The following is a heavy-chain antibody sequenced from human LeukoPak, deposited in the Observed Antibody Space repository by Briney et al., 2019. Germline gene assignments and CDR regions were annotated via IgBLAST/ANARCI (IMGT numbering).Heavy chain of an antibody. D-gene: IGHD3-3*01. J-gene: IGHJ4*02. CDR2: INPNSGGT. CDR1: GYTFTGYY. V-gene: IGHV1-2*06. CDR3: ARDRGFWSGYYFGY. Sequence: ASVKVSRKASGYTFTGYYMHWVRQAPGQGLEWMGRINPNSGGTNYAQKFQGRVTMTRDTSISTAYMELSRLRSDDTAVYYCARDRGFWSGYYFGYWGQGTLVTVSS.